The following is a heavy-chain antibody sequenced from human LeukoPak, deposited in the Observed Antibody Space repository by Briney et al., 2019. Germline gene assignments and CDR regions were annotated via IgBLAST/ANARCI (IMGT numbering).Heavy chain of an antibody. V-gene: IGHV4-31*03. CDR1: GGSISSGGYY. J-gene: IGHJ4*01. Sequence: PSETLSLTCTVSGGSISSGGYYWTWIRQPPGKGLEWIGYMSQSGSTYYNPSLKSRVTISVDTSKSLFSLKLTSVTAADTAVYYCARDWSGPYYFDYWGQGTLVTVSS. D-gene: IGHD3-3*01. CDR2: MSQSGST. CDR3: ARDWSGPYYFDY.